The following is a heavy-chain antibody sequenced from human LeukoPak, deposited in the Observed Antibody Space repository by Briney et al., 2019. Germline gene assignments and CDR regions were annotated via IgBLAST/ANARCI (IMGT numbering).Heavy chain of an antibody. CDR3: ATTLHSGYYDLY. J-gene: IGHJ4*02. CDR2: IGGSGAGT. D-gene: IGHD3-22*01. V-gene: IGHV3-23*01. Sequence: GGSLRLSCAAPGFTFSSSAMSWVRQAPGKGLEWVSGIGGSGAGTYYAVSVKGRFTISRDNSKNTLYLQMNSLRAEDTAVYYCATTLHSGYYDLYWGQGTLVTVSS. CDR1: GFTFSSSA.